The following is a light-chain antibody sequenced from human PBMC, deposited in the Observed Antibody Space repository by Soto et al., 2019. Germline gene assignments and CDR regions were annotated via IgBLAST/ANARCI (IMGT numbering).Light chain of an antibody. Sequence: DILMTQSPATLSVSPGERVTLSCRASQIVDINLAWYQQKPGHAPRLLIYGASVRAKGVPARFSGSGSGTEFTLTISSLQSEDFAVYYCQQYNKWALYTFGQGNKVDIK. CDR1: QIVDIN. CDR3: QQYNKWALYT. J-gene: IGKJ2*01. V-gene: IGKV3-15*01. CDR2: GAS.